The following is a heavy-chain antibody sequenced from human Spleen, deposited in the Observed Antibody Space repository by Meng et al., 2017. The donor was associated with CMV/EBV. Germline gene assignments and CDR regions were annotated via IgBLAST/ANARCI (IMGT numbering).Heavy chain of an antibody. CDR1: GYTFRSYG. V-gene: IGHV1-2*02. Sequence: ASVKVSCKSAGYTFRSYGINWVRQAPGQGLEWMGWINPDNGDTNYAKKFQGRVSMTRDTSISTAYMELRRVKSDDTAVYYCARDGLALTQQLVPYGMDVWGQGTTVTVSS. J-gene: IGHJ6*02. D-gene: IGHD6-13*01. CDR2: INPDNGDT. CDR3: ARDGLALTQQLVPYGMDV.